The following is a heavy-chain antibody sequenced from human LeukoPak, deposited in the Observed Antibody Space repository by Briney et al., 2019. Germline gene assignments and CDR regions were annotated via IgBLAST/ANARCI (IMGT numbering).Heavy chain of an antibody. CDR3: ATDLNLGEFSLYAPFDY. CDR2: IIPIVDIG. D-gene: IGHD3-16*02. CDR1: GGTFNTFA. J-gene: IGHJ4*02. Sequence: ASVKVSCKASGGTFNTFAISWVRQAPGQGLEWMGRIIPIVDIGKTAQKFLGRVTITADKSTSTGYMELTSLRSEDTAVYHCATDLNLGEFSLYAPFDYWGQGTLVTVSS. V-gene: IGHV1-69*04.